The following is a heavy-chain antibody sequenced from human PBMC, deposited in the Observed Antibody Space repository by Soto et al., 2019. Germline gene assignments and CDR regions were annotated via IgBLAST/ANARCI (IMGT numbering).Heavy chain of an antibody. Sequence: PGGSLRLSCATSGFTFSSYGMHWVRQAPGKGLEWVAVISHDGSKKYYVDSVKGRFTISRDNSKNTLYLQMNSLRAEDTAVYYCAKDQTYCDTTCYTSDYWGPGTLVTVSS. V-gene: IGHV3-30*18. J-gene: IGHJ4*02. CDR1: GFTFSSYG. D-gene: IGHD2-2*02. CDR3: AKDQTYCDTTCYTSDY. CDR2: ISHDGSKK.